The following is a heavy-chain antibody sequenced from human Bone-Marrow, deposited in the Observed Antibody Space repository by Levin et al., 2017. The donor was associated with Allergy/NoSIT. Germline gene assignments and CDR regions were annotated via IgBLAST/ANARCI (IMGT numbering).Heavy chain of an antibody. Sequence: SETLSLTCTVSGGSISSGGYYWSWIRQHPGKGLEWIGYIYYSGSTYYNPSLKSRVTISVDTSKNQFSLKLSSVTAADTAMYYCARAGYSGYDFDYWGQGTLVTVSS. D-gene: IGHD5-12*01. CDR1: GGSISSGGYY. J-gene: IGHJ4*02. CDR3: ARAGYSGYDFDY. CDR2: IYYSGST. V-gene: IGHV4-31*03.